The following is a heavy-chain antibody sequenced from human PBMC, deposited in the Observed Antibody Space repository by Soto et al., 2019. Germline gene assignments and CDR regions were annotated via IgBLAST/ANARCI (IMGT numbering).Heavy chain of an antibody. V-gene: IGHV5-51*01. Sequence: PGESLKISCKGSGYSFTSYWIGWVRQMPGKGLEWMGIIYPGDSDTRYSPSFQGQVTISADKSISTAYLQWSSLKASDTAMYYCARQYCGGDCWVGYYMDVWGKGTTVTVSS. D-gene: IGHD2-21*01. J-gene: IGHJ6*03. CDR1: GYSFTSYW. CDR2: IYPGDSDT. CDR3: ARQYCGGDCWVGYYMDV.